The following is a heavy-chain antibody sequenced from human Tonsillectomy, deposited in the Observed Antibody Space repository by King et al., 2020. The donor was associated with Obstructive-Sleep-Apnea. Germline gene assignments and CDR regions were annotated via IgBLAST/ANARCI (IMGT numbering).Heavy chain of an antibody. Sequence: EVQLVESGGGLVQPGGSLRLSCAASGFTFSSYLMHWVRQAPGKGLVWVSRINSDMTSTSYADSVKGRFTISRDNAKNTLYLQMNSLRAEDTAVYYCARDRGIAVAGTWGPRDVWGQGTTVTGS. CDR2: INSDMTST. J-gene: IGHJ6*02. CDR3: ARDRGIAVAGTWGPRDV. D-gene: IGHD6-19*01. CDR1: GFTFSSYL. V-gene: IGHV3-74*01.